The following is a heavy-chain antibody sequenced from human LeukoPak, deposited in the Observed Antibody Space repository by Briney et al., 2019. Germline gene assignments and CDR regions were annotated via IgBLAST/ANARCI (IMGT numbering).Heavy chain of an antibody. J-gene: IGHJ4*02. D-gene: IGHD3-22*01. CDR3: ARGGGSSGYYSDY. Sequence: SETLSLTCAVSGGSLSTYYWSWIRQPLGKGLEWIGEINHRGTTNYSPSLRSRVTISVDTSKNQFSLTLRSVTAADTAMYYCARGGGSSGYYSDYWGQGTLVTVSS. CDR2: INHRGTT. V-gene: IGHV4-34*01. CDR1: GGSLSTYY.